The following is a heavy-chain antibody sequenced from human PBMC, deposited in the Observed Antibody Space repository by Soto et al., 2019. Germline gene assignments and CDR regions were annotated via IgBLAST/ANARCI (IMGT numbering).Heavy chain of an antibody. J-gene: IGHJ4*02. V-gene: IGHV3-7*05. D-gene: IGHD2-15*01. CDR3: ASRSCSGGSCYPQ. Sequence: PGGSLRLSCAASGFTFSSYWMSWFRQAPGKGLEWVANIKQDGSEKYYVDSVKGRFTISRDNAKNSLYLQMNSLRAEDTAVYYCASRSCSGGSCYPQWGQGTLVTVSS. CDR2: IKQDGSEK. CDR1: GFTFSSYW.